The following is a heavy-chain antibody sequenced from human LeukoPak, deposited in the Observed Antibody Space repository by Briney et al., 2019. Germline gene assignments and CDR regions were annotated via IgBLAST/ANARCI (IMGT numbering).Heavy chain of an antibody. CDR1: GGSISSYY. V-gene: IGHV4-59*01. CDR2: IYYSGST. D-gene: IGHD5-18*01. J-gene: IGHJ6*02. Sequence: SETLSLTCTVSGGSISSYYWSWIRQPPGKGLEWIGYIYYSGSTNYNPSLKSRVTISVDTSKNQFSLKLSSVTAADTAVYYCARLGSVDTAMVTLAAERPYGMDVWGQGTTVTVSS. CDR3: ARLGSVDTAMVTLAAERPYGMDV.